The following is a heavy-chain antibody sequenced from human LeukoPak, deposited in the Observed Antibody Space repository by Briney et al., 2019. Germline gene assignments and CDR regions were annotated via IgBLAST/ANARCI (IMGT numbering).Heavy chain of an antibody. J-gene: IGHJ4*02. Sequence: ASVKVSCKASGYTFTGYYMHWVRQALGQGLEWLGLFNPNSGGTSYAQKFQGRVTMTRDTSISTAYMELSGLRSDDTAVYYCAREAYYFDSSYPLVAYWGQGTLVTVSS. V-gene: IGHV1-2*06. CDR1: GYTFTGYY. CDR2: FNPNSGGT. D-gene: IGHD3-22*01. CDR3: AREAYYFDSSYPLVAY.